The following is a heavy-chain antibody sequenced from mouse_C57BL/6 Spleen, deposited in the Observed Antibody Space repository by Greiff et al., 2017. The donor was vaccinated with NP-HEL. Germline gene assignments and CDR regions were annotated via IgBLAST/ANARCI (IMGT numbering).Heavy chain of an antibody. J-gene: IGHJ3*01. CDR2: IDPEDGDT. CDR3: ARSWSYDECDY. CDR1: GFNFKDYY. D-gene: IGHD2-12*01. Sequence: VQLQQSGAELVKPGASVKLSCKASGFNFKDYYIHWVKQRPEQGLEWIGWIDPEDGDTKYDQKFQGKATMTADTSSSTAYLQLSSLTSEDAAVYYCARSWSYDECDYWGQGTMLTVSA. V-gene: IGHV14-1*01.